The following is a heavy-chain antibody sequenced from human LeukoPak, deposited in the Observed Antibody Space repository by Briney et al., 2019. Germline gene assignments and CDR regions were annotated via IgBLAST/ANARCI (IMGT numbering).Heavy chain of an antibody. CDR3: ARGYDILTGYLDY. J-gene: IGHJ4*02. CDR1: GGSISSGGYY. V-gene: IGHV4-30-2*01. D-gene: IGHD3-9*01. CDR2: IYHSGST. Sequence: SQTLSLTCTVSGGSISSGGYYWSWIRQPPGKGLEWIGYIYHSGSTYYNPSLKSRVTISVDRSKNQFSLKLSSVTAADTAVYYCARGYDILTGYLDYWGQGTLVTVSS.